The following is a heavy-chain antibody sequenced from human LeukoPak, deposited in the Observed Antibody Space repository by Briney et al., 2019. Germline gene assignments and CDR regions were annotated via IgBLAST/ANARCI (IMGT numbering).Heavy chain of an antibody. CDR3: ARGGRSSSSWFDP. D-gene: IGHD6-6*01. CDR1: GGSISSYY. J-gene: IGHJ5*02. CDR2: IYITGST. V-gene: IGHV4-4*07. Sequence: KSSEALSLTCTVSGGSISSYYWSWLRQPPGKGLEWIGRIYITGSTNYNPSLKSRVTISLDTSKNQFSLKLTSVTVADTAVYYCARGGRSSSSWFDPWGQGPLVTVSS.